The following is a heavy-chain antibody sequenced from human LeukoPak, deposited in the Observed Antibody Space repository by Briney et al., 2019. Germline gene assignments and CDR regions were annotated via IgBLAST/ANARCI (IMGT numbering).Heavy chain of an antibody. CDR3: ARYYSSGYYYSSVGRTFDY. CDR2: ISAYTGNT. J-gene: IGHJ4*02. CDR1: GYTFTTYG. Sequence: ASVKVSCKASGYTFTTYGVSWVRQAPGQGLEWMRWISAYTGNTNYAQKLQGRVTMTTDTSTSTAYMELRSLRSDDTAVYYCARYYSSGYYYSSVGRTFDYWGQGTPVTVSS. D-gene: IGHD3-22*01. V-gene: IGHV1-18*01.